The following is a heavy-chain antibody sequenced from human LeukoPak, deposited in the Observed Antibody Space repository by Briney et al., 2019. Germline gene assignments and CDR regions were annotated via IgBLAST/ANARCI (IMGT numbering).Heavy chain of an antibody. V-gene: IGHV1-69*01. CDR3: ARDGEYCSSTSCPFRH. CDR2: IIPIFGTA. Sequence: SVKVSCKASGGTFSSYAISWVRQAPGQGLEWMGGIIPIFGTANHAQKFQGRVTITADESTSTAYMELSSLRSEDTAVYYCARDGEYCSSTSCPFRHWGQGTLVTVSS. CDR1: GGTFSSYA. J-gene: IGHJ1*01. D-gene: IGHD2-2*01.